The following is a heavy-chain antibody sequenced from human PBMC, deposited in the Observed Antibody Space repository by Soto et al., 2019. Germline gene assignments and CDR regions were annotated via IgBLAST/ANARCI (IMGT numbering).Heavy chain of an antibody. V-gene: IGHV3-53*01. Sequence: GGSLRLSCAASGFTVSSNYMSWVRQAPGKGLEWVSVIYSGGSTYYADSVKGRFTISRDNSKNTLYLQMNSLRAEDTAVYYCASHGGDYNWYFDLWGRGTLVTVSS. D-gene: IGHD2-21*01. CDR1: GFTVSSNY. CDR3: ASHGGDYNWYFDL. CDR2: IYSGGST. J-gene: IGHJ2*01.